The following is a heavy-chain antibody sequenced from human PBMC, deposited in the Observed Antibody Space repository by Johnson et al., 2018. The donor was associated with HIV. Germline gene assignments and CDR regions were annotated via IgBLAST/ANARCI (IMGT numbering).Heavy chain of an antibody. CDR3: ARDGRGLDAFDI. V-gene: IGHV3-30*19. CDR2: ISYDGSNK. Sequence: QVQLVESGGGVVQPGRSLRLSCAASGFTFSSYGMHWVRQAPGKGLEWVAVISYDGSNKYYADSVKGRFTISRDNSKNTLYLQMNSLRAEDTAVYYCARDGRGLDAFDIWGQGTVVTVSS. CDR1: GFTFSSYG. J-gene: IGHJ3*02. D-gene: IGHD3/OR15-3a*01.